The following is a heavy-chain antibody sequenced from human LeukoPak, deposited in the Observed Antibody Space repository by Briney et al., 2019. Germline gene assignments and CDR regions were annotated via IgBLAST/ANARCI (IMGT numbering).Heavy chain of an antibody. CDR2: IKQDGSEK. CDR3: GRVWGDYGDY. D-gene: IGHD4-17*01. V-gene: IGHV3-7*01. CDR1: GFSFTSYW. Sequence: PGGSLRLSCVASGFSFTSYWMTWVRQVPGKGLEWVANIKQDGSEKYYVDSVKGRFTISRDNGKKSLDLQMNNLRAEDTDVYYVGRVWGDYGDYGAEGPVSTVSS. J-gene: IGHJ4*02.